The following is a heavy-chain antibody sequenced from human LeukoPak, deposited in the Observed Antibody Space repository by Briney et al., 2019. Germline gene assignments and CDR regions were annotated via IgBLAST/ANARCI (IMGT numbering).Heavy chain of an antibody. D-gene: IGHD3-10*01. CDR1: GYTFTGYY. CDR2: INPNSGGT. J-gene: IGHJ4*02. Sequence: GASVKVSCKASGYTFTGYYMHWVRQAPGQGLEWMGRINPNSGGTNYAQEFQGRVTMTRDTSISTAYMELSRLRSDDTAVYYCARGGPLVLLWFGESQDYWGQGTLVTVSS. V-gene: IGHV1-2*06. CDR3: ARGGPLVLLWFGESQDY.